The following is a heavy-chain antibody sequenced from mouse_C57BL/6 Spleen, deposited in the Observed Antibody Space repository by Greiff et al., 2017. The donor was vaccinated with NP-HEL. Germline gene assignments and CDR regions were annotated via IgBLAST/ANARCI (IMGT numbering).Heavy chain of an antibody. V-gene: IGHV1-62-2*01. D-gene: IGHD1-1*01. CDR1: GYTFTEYT. CDR3: ARHVRDYYAMDY. J-gene: IGHJ4*01. CDR2: IYPGSGSI. Sequence: QVQLQQSGAELVKTGASVKLSCKASGYTFTEYTIHWVKQRSGQGLEWIGWIYPGSGSIKYNEKVKDKATLTADKSSSTVYIELSRLTAEDSAVYFCARHVRDYYAMDYWGQGTSVTVSS.